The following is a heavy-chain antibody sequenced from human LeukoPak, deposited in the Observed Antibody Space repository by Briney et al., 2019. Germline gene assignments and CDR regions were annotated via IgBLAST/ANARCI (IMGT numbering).Heavy chain of an antibody. CDR1: GGSFSGYY. Sequence: SETLSLTCAVYGGSFSGYYWSWIRQPPGKGLEWIGEINHSGSTNYNPSLKSRVTISVDTSKNQFSLKLSSVTAADTAVYYCARGYCSGGSCYSDRSWFDPWGQGTLVTVYS. CDR3: ARGYCSGGSCYSDRSWFDP. V-gene: IGHV4-34*01. CDR2: INHSGST. D-gene: IGHD2-15*01. J-gene: IGHJ5*02.